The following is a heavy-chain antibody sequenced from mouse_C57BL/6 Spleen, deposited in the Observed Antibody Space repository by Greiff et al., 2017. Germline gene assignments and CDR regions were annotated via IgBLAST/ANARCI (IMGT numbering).Heavy chain of an antibody. J-gene: IGHJ4*01. CDR1: GYTFTSYW. CDR3: ARSSHYDYDYYYAMDY. V-gene: IGHV1-61*01. Sequence: QVQLKQPGAELVRPGSSVKLSCKASGYTFTSYWMDWVKQRPGQGLEWIGNIYPSDSETHYNQKFKDKATLTVDKSSSTAYMQLSSLTSEDSAVYYCARSSHYDYDYYYAMDYWGQGTSVTVSS. D-gene: IGHD2-4*01. CDR2: IYPSDSET.